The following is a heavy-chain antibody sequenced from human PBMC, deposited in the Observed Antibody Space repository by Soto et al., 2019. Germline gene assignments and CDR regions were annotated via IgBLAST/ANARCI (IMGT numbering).Heavy chain of an antibody. V-gene: IGHV3-30-3*01. CDR1: GFTFSNYA. D-gene: IGHD6-19*01. J-gene: IGHJ6*02. CDR3: AKSIAVAAHYYYGMDV. CDR2: ISYDDGSTK. Sequence: QVQLVESGGGVVQPGRSLRLSCAATGFTFSNYAIHWVRQAPGKGLEWVAVISYDDGSTKYYADYVKGRFTISRDNSKNTLYLQMNSLRAEDTAVYYCAKSIAVAAHYYYGMDVWGQGTTVTVSS.